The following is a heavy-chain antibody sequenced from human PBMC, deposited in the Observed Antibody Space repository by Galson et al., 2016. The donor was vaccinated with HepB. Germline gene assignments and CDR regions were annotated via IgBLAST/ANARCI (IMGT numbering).Heavy chain of an antibody. D-gene: IGHD6-6*01. CDR1: GFTFRNYA. J-gene: IGHJ3*02. V-gene: IGHV3-23*01. Sequence: SLRLSCAASGFTFRNYAMNWVRQAPGKGLEWVSGISGSGGITFYTKSVEGRFTISRDNSRNTLYLQMKSLRAEDTAIYYCVKDREYSSSTQKDAFDIWGQGTMFTVSS. CDR2: ISGSGGIT. CDR3: VKDREYSSSTQKDAFDI.